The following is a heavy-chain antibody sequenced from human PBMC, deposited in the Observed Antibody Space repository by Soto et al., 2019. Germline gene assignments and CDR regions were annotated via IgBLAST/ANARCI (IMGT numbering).Heavy chain of an antibody. J-gene: IGHJ4*02. D-gene: IGHD3-3*01. Sequence: GGSLRLSCAASGFTFSSYAMHWVRQAPGKGLEWVAVISYDGSNKYYADSVKGRFTISRDNSKNTLYLQMNSLRAEDTAAYYCARGQIYDFWSGTFDYWGQGTLVTVSS. CDR1: GFTFSSYA. V-gene: IGHV3-30-3*01. CDR3: ARGQIYDFWSGTFDY. CDR2: ISYDGSNK.